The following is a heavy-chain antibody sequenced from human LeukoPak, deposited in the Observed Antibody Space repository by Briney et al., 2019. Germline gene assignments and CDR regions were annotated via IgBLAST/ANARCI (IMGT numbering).Heavy chain of an antibody. Sequence: GGSLRLSCAASGFTFSSYEMNWVRQAPGKGLEWVSYISSSGSTIYYADSVKGRFTISRDNAKNSLYLQMNSLRAEDTAVYYCARLPARRVVTTPTYFDFWGQGTLVTVSS. V-gene: IGHV3-48*03. D-gene: IGHD2-21*02. J-gene: IGHJ4*02. CDR2: ISSSGSTI. CDR1: GFTFSSYE. CDR3: ARLPARRVVTTPTYFDF.